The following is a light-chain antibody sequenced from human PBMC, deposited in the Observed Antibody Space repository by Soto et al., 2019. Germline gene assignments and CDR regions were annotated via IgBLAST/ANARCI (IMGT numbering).Light chain of an antibody. CDR3: CSYAGSSTQV. CDR2: EGS. Sequence: QSALTQPASVSGSPGQSITISCTGTSSDVGSYNLVSWYQQHPGKAPKLMIYEGSKRPSGVSNRFSGSKSGNTASPTISGLQAEDEADYYCCSYAGSSTQVFGGGTQLTVL. CDR1: SSDVGSYNL. J-gene: IGLJ2*01. V-gene: IGLV2-23*01.